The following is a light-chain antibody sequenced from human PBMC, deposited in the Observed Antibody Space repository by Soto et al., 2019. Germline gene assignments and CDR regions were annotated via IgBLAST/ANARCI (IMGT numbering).Light chain of an antibody. CDR1: SSNIGKNT. CDR2: RTN. J-gene: IGLJ2*01. Sequence: QSVLTQPPSVSGTPGQRVPISCSGSSSNIGKNTVNWYQQLPGAAPRLLIYRTNQRPSGVPDRFSGSKSGTSASLAISGLQSDDEADYYCATWDDSLSIPVFGGGTQLTVL. V-gene: IGLV1-44*01. CDR3: ATWDDSLSIPV.